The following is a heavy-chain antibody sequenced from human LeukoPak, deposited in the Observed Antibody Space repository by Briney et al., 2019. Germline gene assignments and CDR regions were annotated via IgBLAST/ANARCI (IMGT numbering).Heavy chain of an antibody. CDR2: IIPIFGTA. Sequence: SVKVSCKASGGTFSSYAISWVRQAPGQGLEWMGGIIPIFGTADYAQKFQGRVTITADESTSTAYMELSSLRSEDTAVYYCAREGTYYDSSGYYFWGQGTLVTVSS. D-gene: IGHD3-22*01. V-gene: IGHV1-69*13. CDR3: AREGTYYDSSGYYF. CDR1: GGTFSSYA. J-gene: IGHJ4*02.